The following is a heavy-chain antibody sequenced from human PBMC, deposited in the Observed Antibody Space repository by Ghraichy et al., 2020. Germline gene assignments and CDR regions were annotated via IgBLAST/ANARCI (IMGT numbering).Heavy chain of an antibody. J-gene: IGHJ6*02. CDR1: GFTFSSYW. D-gene: IGHD5-12*01. Sequence: GGSLRLSCAASGFTFSSYWMSWVRQAPGKGLEWVANIKQDGSEKYYVDSVKGRFTISRDNAKNSLYLQMNSLRAEDTAVYYCARGGYDLILGHYYGMDVWGQGTTVTVSS. CDR2: IKQDGSEK. CDR3: ARGGYDLILGHYYGMDV. V-gene: IGHV3-7*01.